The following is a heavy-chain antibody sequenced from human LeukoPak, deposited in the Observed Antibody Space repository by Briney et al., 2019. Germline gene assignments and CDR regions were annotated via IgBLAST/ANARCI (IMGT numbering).Heavy chain of an antibody. D-gene: IGHD3-16*01. CDR2: ISWSSGII. J-gene: IGHJ4*02. V-gene: IGHV3-9*01. CDR3: RDSRSGGAMGLYHNFDL. Sequence: QPGRSLRLSCAASGFTFDDHGMHWVRQAPGKGLEWVSGISWSSGIIGYADSVKGRFTISRDNSKNSLDLQMNRLRGDDTALYCVRDSRSGGAMGLYHNFDLWGLGTLVTVSS. CDR1: GFTFDDHG.